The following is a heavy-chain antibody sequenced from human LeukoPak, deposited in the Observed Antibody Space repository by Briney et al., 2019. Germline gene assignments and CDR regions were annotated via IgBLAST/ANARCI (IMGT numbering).Heavy chain of an antibody. CDR1: GFTFSNAW. CDR2: IKSKTDGATT. CDR3: TTDWDYGGNSYYFDY. J-gene: IGHJ4*02. V-gene: IGHV3-15*01. D-gene: IGHD4-17*01. Sequence: GGSLRLSCAASGFTFSNAWMSWVRQAPGKGLEWVGRIKSKTDGATTDYAAPVKCRFTISRDDSKTTLYLQMNSLKTEDTAVSYCTTDWDYGGNSYYFDYWGQGTLVTVSS.